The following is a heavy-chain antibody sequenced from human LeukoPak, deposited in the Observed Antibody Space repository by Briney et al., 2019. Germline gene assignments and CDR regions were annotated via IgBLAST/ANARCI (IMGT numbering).Heavy chain of an antibody. J-gene: IGHJ4*02. V-gene: IGHV1-69*06. CDR3: ASTKVTNEVDY. CDR1: GGTFSSYA. Sequence: ASVKVSCKASGGTFSSYAMSWVRQAPGQRLEWMGRIIPIFGTANYAQKFQGRVTITADKSTSTAYMELSSLRSEDTAVYYCASTKVTNEVDYWGQATLVTVSS. D-gene: IGHD4-17*01. CDR2: IIPIFGTA.